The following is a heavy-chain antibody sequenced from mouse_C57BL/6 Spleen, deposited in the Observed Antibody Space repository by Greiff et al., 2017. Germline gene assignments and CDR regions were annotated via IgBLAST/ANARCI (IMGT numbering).Heavy chain of an antibody. CDR1: GYTFTSYW. CDR3: AGFSPWFAY. V-gene: IGHV1-50*01. J-gene: IGHJ3*01. CDR2: IDPSDSYT. Sequence: QVQLQQPGAELVKPGASVKLSCKASGYTFTSYWMQWVKQRPGQGLAWIGEIDPSDSYTNYNQKFKGKATLTVDTSSSTAYMQLSSLTSEDSAVYYCAGFSPWFAYGGQGTLVTVSA.